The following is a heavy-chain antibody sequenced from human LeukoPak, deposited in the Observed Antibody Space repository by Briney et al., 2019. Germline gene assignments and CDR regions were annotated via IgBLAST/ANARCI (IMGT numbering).Heavy chain of an antibody. CDR1: GFTFSSYG. J-gene: IGHJ4*02. Sequence: GGSLRLSCAASGFTFSSYGMHWVRQAPGKGLEWVAVISYDGSNKYYADSVKGRFTISRDNAKNILYLQMNSLRVEDTALYYCTSDTFGKYDSWGQGTLATVSS. CDR2: ISYDGSNK. CDR3: TSDTFGKYDS. V-gene: IGHV3-30*03. D-gene: IGHD3-10*01.